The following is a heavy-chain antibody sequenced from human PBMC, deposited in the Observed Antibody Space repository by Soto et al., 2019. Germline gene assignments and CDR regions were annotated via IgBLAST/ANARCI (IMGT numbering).Heavy chain of an antibody. V-gene: IGHV3-13*01. D-gene: IGHD2-15*01. J-gene: IGHJ4*02. CDR2: IGITGDT. Sequence: EVQLVESGGGLVQPGGSLRLSCAASRLTFSSFDMHWVRQPTGKGLEWVSSIGITGDTYYSASVKGRFTISRENAENSLDLQMDSPRADDTAVYYCARGSGYCSGASCYPWDWGQGTLVTVSS. CDR1: RLTFSSFD. CDR3: ARGSGYCSGASCYPWD.